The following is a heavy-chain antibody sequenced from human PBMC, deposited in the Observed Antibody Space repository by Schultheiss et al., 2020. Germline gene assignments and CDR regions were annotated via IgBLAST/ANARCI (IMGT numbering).Heavy chain of an antibody. CDR3: ARVSSGSSVGGGYYYYYGMDV. V-gene: IGHV3-23*01. CDR1: TFSSYA. Sequence: GGSLRLSCAASTFSSYAMSWVRQAPGKGLEWVSAISGSGGSTYYADSVKGRFTISRDNSKNTLYLQMNSLRAEDTAVYYCARVSSGSSVGGGYYYYYGMDVWGQGTTVTVSS. CDR2: ISGSGGST. J-gene: IGHJ6*02. D-gene: IGHD1-26*01.